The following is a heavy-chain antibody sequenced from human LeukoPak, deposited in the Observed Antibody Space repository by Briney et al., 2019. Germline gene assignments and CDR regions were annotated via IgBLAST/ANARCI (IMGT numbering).Heavy chain of an antibody. CDR3: AKDMSHSSSVNDAFDI. CDR1: GFTFSSYS. J-gene: IGHJ3*02. Sequence: PGGSLRLSCAASGFTFSSYSMNWVRQAPGKGLEWVSGISWNSGSIGYADSVKGRFTISRDNAKNSLYLQMNSLRAEDTASYYCAKDMSHSSSVNDAFDIWGQGTMVTVSS. CDR2: ISWNSGSI. V-gene: IGHV3-9*01. D-gene: IGHD6-13*01.